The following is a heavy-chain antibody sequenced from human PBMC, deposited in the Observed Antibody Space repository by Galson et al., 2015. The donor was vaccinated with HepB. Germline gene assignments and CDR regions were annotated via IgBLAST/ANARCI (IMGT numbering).Heavy chain of an antibody. J-gene: IGHJ4*02. D-gene: IGHD2-15*01. CDR1: GYIFNDYW. V-gene: IGHV5-10-1*01. CDR2: IDPSDTYT. CDR3: ARQGLYCTAGGCYDGYTDF. Sequence: SGAEVKKPGESLRISCQGFGYIFNDYWINWVRQMPGKGLEWMGRIDPSDTYTKYNPSFQGHVTISLDKSINTAYLQLTSPQASDTAIYYCARQGLYCTAGGCYDGYTDFWGPGTLVTVS.